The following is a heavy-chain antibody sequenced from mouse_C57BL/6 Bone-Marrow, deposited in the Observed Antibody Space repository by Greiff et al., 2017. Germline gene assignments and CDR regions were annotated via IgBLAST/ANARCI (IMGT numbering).Heavy chain of an antibody. J-gene: IGHJ4*01. CDR3: KGYAMDY. V-gene: IGHV14-4*01. CDR2: IDPENGDT. CDR1: GFNIKDDY. Sequence: VQLQQSGAELVRPGASVKLSCTASGFNIKDDYMHWVKQRPEQGLEWIGWIDPENGDTEFASKFQGKATITADTSSNTAYLQLSSLTAEDTAVYYCKGYAMDYWGQGTSVTVSS.